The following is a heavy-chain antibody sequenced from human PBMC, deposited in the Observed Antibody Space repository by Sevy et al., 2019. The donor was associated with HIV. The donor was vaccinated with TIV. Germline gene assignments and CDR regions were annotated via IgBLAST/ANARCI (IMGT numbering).Heavy chain of an antibody. Sequence: GGSLRLSCAASGFTLSSYAMHWVRQAPGKGLEWVAVISYDGSNKYYAHSVKGRFTISRDNSKNTLYLQMNSLRAEDTAVYYCARDGYVAYHYDSSGYQPDYWGQGTLVTVSS. CDR2: ISYDGSNK. CDR1: GFTLSSYA. V-gene: IGHV3-30*04. CDR3: ARDGYVAYHYDSSGYQPDY. J-gene: IGHJ4*02. D-gene: IGHD3-22*01.